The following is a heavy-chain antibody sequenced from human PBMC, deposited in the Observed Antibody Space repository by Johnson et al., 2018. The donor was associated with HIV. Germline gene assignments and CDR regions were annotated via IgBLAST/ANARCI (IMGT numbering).Heavy chain of an antibody. D-gene: IGHD3-16*01. CDR3: ARGGWGDAFDI. CDR1: GFTFSSYA. Sequence: QVQLVESGGGLIQPGGSLRLSCAASGFTFSSYAMHWVRQAPGKGLEWVAVISYDGSNKYYADSVKGRFTISRDNSKNTLYLQMNSLRAEDTAVYYCARGGWGDAFDIWGQGTMVTVSS. CDR2: ISYDGSNK. J-gene: IGHJ3*02. V-gene: IGHV3-30*04.